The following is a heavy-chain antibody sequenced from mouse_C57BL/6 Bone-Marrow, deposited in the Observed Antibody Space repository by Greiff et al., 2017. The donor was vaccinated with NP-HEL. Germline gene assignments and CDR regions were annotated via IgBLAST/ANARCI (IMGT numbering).Heavy chain of an antibody. CDR2: INPYNGGT. D-gene: IGHD3-1*01. Sequence: EVQLQQSGPVLVKPGASVKMSCKASGYTFTDYYMNWVKQSHGKSLEWIGVINPYNGGTSYNQKFKGKATLTVDKSSSTAYMELNSLTSEDSAVYYCARRATRRGFAYWGQGILVTVSA. V-gene: IGHV1-19*01. J-gene: IGHJ3*01. CDR3: ARRATRRGFAY. CDR1: GYTFTDYY.